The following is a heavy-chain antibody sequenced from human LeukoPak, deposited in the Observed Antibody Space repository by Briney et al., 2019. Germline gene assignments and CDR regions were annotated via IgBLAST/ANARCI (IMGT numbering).Heavy chain of an antibody. Sequence: PGGSLRLSCAASGFTFSDFYMNWIRQAPGKGLEWVSYISSSSSTIYYADSVKGRFTISRDNAKNSLYLQMNSLRAEDTAIYYCARDSLTGYSSSWYYDYWGQGTLVTVSS. CDR3: ARDSLTGYSSSWYYDY. CDR1: GFTFSDFY. J-gene: IGHJ4*02. CDR2: ISSSSSTI. D-gene: IGHD6-13*01. V-gene: IGHV3-11*04.